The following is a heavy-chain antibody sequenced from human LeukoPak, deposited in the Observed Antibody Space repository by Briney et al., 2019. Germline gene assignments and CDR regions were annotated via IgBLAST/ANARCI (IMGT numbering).Heavy chain of an antibody. J-gene: IGHJ4*02. CDR1: RFTFSSYW. CDR3: ARLTSSGYPFDS. V-gene: IGHV3-7*01. D-gene: IGHD3-22*01. CDR2: IKQDGSEK. Sequence: GGSLRLSCAASRFTFSSYWMSWVRQAPGKGLEWVANIKQDGSEKYYVDSVKGRFTISRDNAKNSLYLQMNSLRAEDTAVYYCARLTSSGYPFDSWGQGTLVTVSS.